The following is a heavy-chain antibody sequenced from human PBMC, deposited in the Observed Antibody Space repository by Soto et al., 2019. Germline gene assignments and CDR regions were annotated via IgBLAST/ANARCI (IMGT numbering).Heavy chain of an antibody. CDR2: ISYDGSNK. D-gene: IGHD3-22*01. Sequence: GWLRRSCSASGCTFSSYAMHWVRQAPGKGLEWVAVISYDGSNKYYADSVKGRFTISRDNSKNTLYLQMNSLRAEDTAVYYCARDKSSGYYPNHDAFDIWRQGTMVTVS. CDR3: ARDKSSGYYPNHDAFDI. CDR1: GCTFSSYA. V-gene: IGHV3-30-3*01. J-gene: IGHJ3*02.